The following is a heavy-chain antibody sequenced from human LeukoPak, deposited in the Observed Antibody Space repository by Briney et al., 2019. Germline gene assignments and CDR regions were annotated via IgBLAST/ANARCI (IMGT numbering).Heavy chain of an antibody. J-gene: IGHJ4*02. CDR3: ARGNILTGYCFDF. CDR1: GGSFSGYY. CDR2: INHSGST. Sequence: SETLSLTCAVYGGSFSGYYWSWIRQPPGKGLEWIGEINHSGSTNYNPSLKSRATISTDTSKNQFSLRLSSVTAADTAVYYCARGNILTGYCFDFWGQGALVTVSS. D-gene: IGHD3-9*01. V-gene: IGHV4-34*01.